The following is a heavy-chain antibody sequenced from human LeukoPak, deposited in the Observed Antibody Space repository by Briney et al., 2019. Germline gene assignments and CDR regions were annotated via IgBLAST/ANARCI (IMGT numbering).Heavy chain of an antibody. Sequence: GRSLRLSCAASGFTFSSYAMHWVRQAPGKGLEWVAVISYDGSNKYYADSVKGRFTISRDNSKNTLYLQMNSLRAEDTAVYYCARAPIVVVTGGYFDYWGQGTLVTVSS. V-gene: IGHV3-30-3*01. D-gene: IGHD3-22*01. CDR1: GFTFSSYA. CDR3: ARAPIVVVTGGYFDY. CDR2: ISYDGSNK. J-gene: IGHJ4*02.